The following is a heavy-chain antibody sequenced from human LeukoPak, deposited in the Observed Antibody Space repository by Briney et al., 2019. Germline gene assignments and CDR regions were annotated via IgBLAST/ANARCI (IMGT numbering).Heavy chain of an antibody. CDR2: INHSGST. V-gene: IGHV4-34*01. J-gene: IGHJ4*02. D-gene: IGHD1-26*01. Sequence: SETLSLTCAVYGGSFSGYYWSWIRQPPGKGLEWIGEINHSGSTNYNPSLKSRLTISVDTSKNQFSLKLSSVTAADTAVYYCASTTGYWGQGTLVTVSS. CDR3: ASTTGY. CDR1: GGSFSGYY.